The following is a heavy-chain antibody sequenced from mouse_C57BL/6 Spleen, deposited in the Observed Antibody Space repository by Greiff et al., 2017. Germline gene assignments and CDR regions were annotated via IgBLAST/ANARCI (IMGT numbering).Heavy chain of an antibody. CDR3: TTYYYDYDGVAY. V-gene: IGHV14-1*01. J-gene: IGHJ3*01. D-gene: IGHD2-4*01. CDR2: IDPEDGDT. CDR1: GFNIKDYY. Sequence: EVQLQQSGAELVRPGASVKLSCTASGFNIKDYYMHWVKQRPEQGLEWIGRIDPEDGDTEYAPKFQGKATMTADTSSNTAYLQLSSLTSEDTAVYYCTTYYYDYDGVAYWGQGTLVTVSA.